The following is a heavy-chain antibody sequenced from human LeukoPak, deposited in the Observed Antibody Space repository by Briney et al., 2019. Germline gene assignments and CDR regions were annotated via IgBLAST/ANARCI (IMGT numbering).Heavy chain of an antibody. V-gene: IGHV3-11*01. CDR1: GFIFSDYY. CDR2: ISESGDIT. Sequence: SLRLSCAASGFIFSDYYMSWVRQAPGKGLEWVSYISESGDITYYSDSVKGRFAVSWDNAKNSVYLQMNSLRAADTAVYFCTRETYHYTSGNWGQGTLVTVSS. CDR3: TRETYHYTSGN. D-gene: IGHD3-10*01. J-gene: IGHJ4*02.